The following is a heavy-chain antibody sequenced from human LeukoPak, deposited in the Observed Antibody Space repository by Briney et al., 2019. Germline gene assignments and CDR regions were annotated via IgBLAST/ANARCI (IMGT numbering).Heavy chain of an antibody. J-gene: IGHJ6*03. D-gene: IGHD4-17*01. Sequence: GGSLRLSCAASGFTFSSYEMNWVRRAPGKGLEWVSYISSSGSTIYYADSVKGRFTISRDNAKNPLYLQMNSLRAEDTAVYYCARAWGDGDYVGYYYYMDVWGKGTTVTVSS. CDR3: ARAWGDGDYVGYYYYMDV. CDR2: ISSSGSTI. CDR1: GFTFSSYE. V-gene: IGHV3-48*03.